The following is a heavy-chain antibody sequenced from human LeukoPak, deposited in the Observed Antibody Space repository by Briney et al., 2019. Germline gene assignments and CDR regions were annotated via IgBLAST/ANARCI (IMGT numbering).Heavy chain of an antibody. Sequence: GGSLRLSCAASGFIFSSFGMHWVRQAPGKGLEWVAVMWHDGSYKYYVDSAKGRFTISRDNAKNTLYLQMNNLRVEDTAVYYCARVGDYENSGSQPFDYWGQGTLVTVSS. CDR2: MWHDGSYK. D-gene: IGHD3-22*01. V-gene: IGHV3-33*01. CDR1: GFIFSSFG. CDR3: ARVGDYENSGSQPFDY. J-gene: IGHJ4*02.